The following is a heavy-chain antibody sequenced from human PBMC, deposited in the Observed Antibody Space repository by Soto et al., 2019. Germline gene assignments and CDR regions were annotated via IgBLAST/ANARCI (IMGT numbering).Heavy chain of an antibody. CDR3: SFYTLNAMDV. J-gene: IGHJ6*02. V-gene: IGHV1-69*02. Sequence: QVQLVQSGAEVKKPGSSVKVSCKASGGTFSSYTISWVRQAPGQGLEWMGKIIPILGIANYAQKFQVRVTITADKSTSTAYMELISLRSEDTAVYYCSFYTLNAMDVWGQGTTVTVSS. CDR2: IIPILGIA. D-gene: IGHD2-2*02. CDR1: GGTFSSYT.